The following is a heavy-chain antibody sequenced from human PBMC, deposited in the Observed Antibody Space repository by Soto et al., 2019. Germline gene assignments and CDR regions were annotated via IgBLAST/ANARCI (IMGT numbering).Heavy chain of an antibody. CDR1: GYTFTSYD. CDR3: ARELVAPRGPRNYYYYGMDV. CDR2: INPNSGGT. D-gene: IGHD2-8*02. V-gene: IGHV1-2*04. J-gene: IGHJ6*02. Sequence: AASVKVSCKASGYTFTSYDINWVRQATGQGLEWMGWINPNSGGTNYAQKFQGWVTMTRDTSISTAYMELSGLRSDDTAVYYCARELVAPRGPRNYYYYGMDVWGQGTTVTVSS.